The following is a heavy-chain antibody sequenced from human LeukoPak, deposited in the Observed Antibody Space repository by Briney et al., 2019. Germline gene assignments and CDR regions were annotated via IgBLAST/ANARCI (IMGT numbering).Heavy chain of an antibody. CDR2: IYNGGST. V-gene: IGHV4-61*03. D-gene: IGHD4-23*01. CDR3: ARHYRGLDY. Sequence: SETLSLTCTVSGASVNSDSYYWSWIRQPPGKGLEWVGHIYNGGSTNYNPSLKSRVTMSVDTSKNHFSVKLSSVTAADTAVYYCARHYRGLDYWGQGALATVSS. CDR1: GASVNSDSYY. J-gene: IGHJ4*02.